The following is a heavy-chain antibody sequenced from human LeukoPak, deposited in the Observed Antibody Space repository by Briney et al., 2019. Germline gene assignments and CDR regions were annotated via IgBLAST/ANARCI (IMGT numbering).Heavy chain of an antibody. CDR2: ISSSSSYI. V-gene: IGHV3-21*01. D-gene: IGHD6-13*01. CDR1: GFTFSSYS. Sequence: PGGSLRLSCAASGFTFSSYSMNWVRQAPGKGLEWVSSISSSSSYIYYADSVKGRFTISRDNAKNSLYLQVNSLRAEDTAVYYCARDRLAAAVNWFDPWGQGTLVTVSS. J-gene: IGHJ5*02. CDR3: ARDRLAAAVNWFDP.